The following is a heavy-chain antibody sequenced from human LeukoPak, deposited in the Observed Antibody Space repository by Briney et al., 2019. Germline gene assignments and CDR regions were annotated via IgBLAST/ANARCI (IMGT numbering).Heavy chain of an antibody. CDR2: INPHSGST. CDR3: ARYGRWGTSQEFDY. V-gene: IGHV1-46*01. CDR1: GYIFASYY. J-gene: IGHJ4*02. D-gene: IGHD2-2*01. Sequence: ASVKVSCKASGYIFASYYMHWVRQAPGQGLEWMGIINPHSGSTTYAQKFQGRVTMSRDTSTSIAYMDLSSLRSEDTAVYYCARYGRWGTSQEFDYWGQGTLVTVSS.